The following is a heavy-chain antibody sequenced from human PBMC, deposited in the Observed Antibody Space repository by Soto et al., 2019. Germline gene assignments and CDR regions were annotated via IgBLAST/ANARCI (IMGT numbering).Heavy chain of an antibody. D-gene: IGHD3-16*01. CDR3: AQVGEYHDYVWGSYY. CDR1: GFTFSSYA. V-gene: IGHV3-23*01. CDR2: TSGSVGST. J-gene: IGHJ4*02. Sequence: GGSLSLSCAASGFTFSSYAMSWVRQAPGKGLEWVSATSGSVGSTYYADSVKGRFTISRDNSKNTLYLQMNSLRAEDTAVYYCAQVGEYHDYVWGSYYWGQGTPVTVSS.